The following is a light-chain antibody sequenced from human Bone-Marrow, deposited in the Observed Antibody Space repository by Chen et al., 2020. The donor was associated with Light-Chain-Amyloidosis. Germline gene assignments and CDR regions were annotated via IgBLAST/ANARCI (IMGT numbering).Light chain of an antibody. CDR3: QQLNSYPSIT. CDR2: GAS. Sequence: IHLTQSPSFLSASVGDRVTLTCRASPGISVYLAWYQQKPGQAPNLLIYGASTFQRGVPSRFSGSGSGTDFTLTISGLQPEDFATYYCQQLNSYPSITFGQGTRLEIK. J-gene: IGKJ5*01. V-gene: IGKV1-9*01. CDR1: PGISVY.